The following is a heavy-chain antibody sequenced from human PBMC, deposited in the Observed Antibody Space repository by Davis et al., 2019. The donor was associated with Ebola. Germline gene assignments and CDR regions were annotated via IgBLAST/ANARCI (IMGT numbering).Heavy chain of an antibody. V-gene: IGHV3-23*01. D-gene: IGHD5-24*01. CDR1: GFTFSSYA. J-gene: IGHJ6*03. CDR3: AKFRGAGSHTFYHINV. CDR2: ITGSGGGS. Sequence: PGGSLRLSCAASGFTFSSYAMTWVRQAPGKGLEWISWITGSGGGSYYADSVRGRFTISRDNSKNTLYLQMNSLRAADTAMYYCAKFRGAGSHTFYHINVWGKGTTVTVSS.